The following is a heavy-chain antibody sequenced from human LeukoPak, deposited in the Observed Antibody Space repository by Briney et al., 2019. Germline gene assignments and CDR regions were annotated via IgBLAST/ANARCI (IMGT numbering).Heavy chain of an antibody. CDR2: ISGSGYST. D-gene: IGHD3-10*01. J-gene: IGHJ4*02. CDR1: GFTFSSYE. Sequence: GGSLRLSCAASGFTFSSYEMSWVRQAPGKGLEWVSGISGSGYSTHYADSVKGRFTISRDNSKNTLSLQMNSLRAEDTAVYYCAKAVRGYTSDYWGQGTLVTVSS. CDR3: AKAVRGYTSDY. V-gene: IGHV3-23*01.